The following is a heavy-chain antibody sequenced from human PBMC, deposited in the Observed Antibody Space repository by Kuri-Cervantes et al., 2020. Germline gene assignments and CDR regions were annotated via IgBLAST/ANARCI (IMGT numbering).Heavy chain of an antibody. D-gene: IGHD3-3*01. J-gene: IGHJ5*02. CDR1: GFTFSSYS. Sequence: GGSLRLSCAASGFTFSSYSMNWVRQAPGKGLEWVSSISSSSSYIYYADSVKGRFTISRDNAKNSLYLQMNSLRAEDTAVYYCARGRVIFGVGRNWFDPWGQGTLVTVSS. V-gene: IGHV3-21*01. CDR3: ARGRVIFGVGRNWFDP. CDR2: ISSSSSYI.